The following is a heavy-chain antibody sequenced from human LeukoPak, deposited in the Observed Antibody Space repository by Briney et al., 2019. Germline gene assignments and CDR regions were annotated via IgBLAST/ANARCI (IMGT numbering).Heavy chain of an antibody. J-gene: IGHJ4*02. CDR3: ARLWFGDY. V-gene: IGHV4-34*01. Sequence: SETLSLTCAVYGGSFSSYYWSRIRQPPGKGLEWIGEINHSGSTNYNPSLKSRVTISVDTSKNQFSLKLSSVTAADTAVYYCARLWFGDYWGQGTLVTVSS. CDR1: GGSFSSYY. D-gene: IGHD3-10*01. CDR2: INHSGST.